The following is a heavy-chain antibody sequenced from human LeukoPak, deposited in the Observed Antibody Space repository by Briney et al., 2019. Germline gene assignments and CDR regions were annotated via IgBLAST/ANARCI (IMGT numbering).Heavy chain of an antibody. J-gene: IGHJ3*02. D-gene: IGHD3-10*01. CDR2: ISGSGGST. CDR3: ARDKGLTMVRGSYTRGAFDI. V-gene: IGHV3-23*01. Sequence: GGSLRLSCAASGFTFNSYAMSWVRQAPGKGLEWVSAISGSGGSTYYADSVKGRFTISRDNSKNTLYLQMNSLRAEDTAVYYCARDKGLTMVRGSYTRGAFDIWGQGTMVTVSS. CDR1: GFTFNSYA.